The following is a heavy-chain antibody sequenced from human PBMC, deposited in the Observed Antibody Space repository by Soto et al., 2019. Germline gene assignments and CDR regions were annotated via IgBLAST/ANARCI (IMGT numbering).Heavy chain of an antibody. CDR2: IYPGDSDT. CDR3: VRQKDFYYDSSGYGAFDI. CDR1: GYSFTSYW. V-gene: IGHV5-51*01. Sequence: PGESLKISCKGSGYSFTSYWIGWVRQMPGKGLEWMGIIYPGDSDTRYSPSFQGQVTISADKSISTAYLQWSSLKASDTAMYYCVRQKDFYYDSSGYGAFDIWGQGTMVTVSS. J-gene: IGHJ3*02. D-gene: IGHD3-22*01.